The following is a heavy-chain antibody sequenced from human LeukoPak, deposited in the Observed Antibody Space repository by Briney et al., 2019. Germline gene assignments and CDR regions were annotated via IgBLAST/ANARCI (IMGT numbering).Heavy chain of an antibody. V-gene: IGHV1-2*02. D-gene: IGHD1-26*01. CDR3: AVAESGTYAVFDY. CDR1: GYTFIGYY. J-gene: IGHJ4*02. CDR2: INPNSGVT. Sequence: ASVKVSCKASGYTFIGYYMHWVRQAPGQGLEWMGWINPNSGVTNYAQKFQGRVTMTRDTSISTAYMELSRLRSDDTAVYYCAVAESGTYAVFDYWGQGTLVTVSS.